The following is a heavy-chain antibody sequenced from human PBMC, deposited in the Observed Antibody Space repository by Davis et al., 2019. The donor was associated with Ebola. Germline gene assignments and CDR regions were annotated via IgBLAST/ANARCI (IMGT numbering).Heavy chain of an antibody. Sequence: MPSETLSLTCTVSGFSVSSGTDYWTWIRQPPGKGLDWIGYIHYSGSTNYNPSLKSRVTISVDTSKNQFSLKLSSVTAADTAVYYCARVRTRYYNFGMDVWGQGTTVTVSS. D-gene: IGHD3-10*01. V-gene: IGHV4-61*01. CDR3: ARVRTRYYNFGMDV. CDR1: GFSVSSGTDY. J-gene: IGHJ6*02. CDR2: IHYSGST.